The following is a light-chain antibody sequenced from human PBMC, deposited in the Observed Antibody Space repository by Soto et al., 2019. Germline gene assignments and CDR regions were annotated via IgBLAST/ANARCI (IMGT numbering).Light chain of an antibody. CDR1: QSISSSY. CDR3: QQSSSTPHT. CDR2: GAS. V-gene: IGKV3-20*01. Sequence: EIVLTQSPGTLSLSPGERATLSCRASQSISSSYLAWYQQKPGQAPRLLIHGASSRATGIPDRFSGSESGTDFTLTISSLQPEDFATYYCQQSSSTPHTFGQGTIVEIK. J-gene: IGKJ2*01.